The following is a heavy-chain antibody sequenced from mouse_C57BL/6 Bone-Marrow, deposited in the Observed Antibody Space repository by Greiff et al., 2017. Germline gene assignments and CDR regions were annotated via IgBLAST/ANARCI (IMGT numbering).Heavy chain of an antibody. Sequence: VQLQESGPELVKPGASVKLSCKASGYTFTSYWMHWVKQRPGQGLEWIGMIHPNSGSTNYNEKFKSKATLTVDKSSSTAYMQLSSLTSEDSAVYYCARGLLHGYWGQGTTLTVSS. CDR1: GYTFTSYW. J-gene: IGHJ2*01. D-gene: IGHD2-3*01. CDR3: ARGLLHGY. V-gene: IGHV1-64*01. CDR2: IHPNSGST.